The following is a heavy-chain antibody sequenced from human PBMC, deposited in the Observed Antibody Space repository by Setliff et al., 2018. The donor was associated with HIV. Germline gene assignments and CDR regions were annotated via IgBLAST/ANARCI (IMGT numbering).Heavy chain of an antibody. CDR2: IYTSGST. CDR3: AGTVTGGPIMVRAAFDI. D-gene: IGHD3-10*01. V-gene: IGHV4-4*07. CDR1: GGSINSYY. Sequence: KTSETLSLTCTVSGGSINSYYWGWIRQPAGKGLEWIGRIYTSGSTNYNPSLKSRVTMSVDTSKNQYSLKLSSVTAADTAVYYCAGTVTGGPIMVRAAFDIWGQGTMVTVSS. J-gene: IGHJ3*02.